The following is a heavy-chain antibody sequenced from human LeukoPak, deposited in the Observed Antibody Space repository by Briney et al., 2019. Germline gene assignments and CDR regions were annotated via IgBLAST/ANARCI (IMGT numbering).Heavy chain of an antibody. CDR3: ARSPGGDCSGGSCYPNYYYYYMDV. CDR2: IIPIFGTA. J-gene: IGHJ6*03. Sequence: ASVKVSCKASGGTFSSYAISWVRQAPGQGLEWMGRIIPIFGTANYAQKFQGRVTITTDESTSTAYMELSGLRSEDTAVYYCARSPGGDCSGGSCYPNYYYYYMDVWGKGTTVTVSS. CDR1: GGTFSSYA. V-gene: IGHV1-69*05. D-gene: IGHD2-15*01.